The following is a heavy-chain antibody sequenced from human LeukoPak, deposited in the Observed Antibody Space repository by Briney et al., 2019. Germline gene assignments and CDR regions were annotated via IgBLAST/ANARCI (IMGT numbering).Heavy chain of an antibody. CDR3: ARDNSPGDLNHYFDY. V-gene: IGHV4-30-2*01. J-gene: IGHJ4*02. CDR2: IYHSGST. Sequence: PSQTLSLTCTVSGGSISSGGYYWSWIRQPPGKGLEWIGYIYHSGSTYYNPSLKSRVTISVDRSKNQFSLKLSSVTAADTAVYYCARDNSPGDLNHYFDYXXXGXLXXVSS. CDR1: GGSISSGGYY. D-gene: IGHD2/OR15-2a*01.